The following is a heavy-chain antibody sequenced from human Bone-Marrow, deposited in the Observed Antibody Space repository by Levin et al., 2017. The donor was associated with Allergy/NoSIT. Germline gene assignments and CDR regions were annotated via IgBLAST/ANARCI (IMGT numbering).Heavy chain of an antibody. CDR2: IHANGKT. J-gene: IGHJ4*02. CDR3: DDGDHYTPPI. Sequence: GGSLRLSCEVSGFAVSWNYMTWVRQAPGKGLEWVSTIHANGKTYYAGSVKGRFTISRDSSQNTLSLQMNSLRVEDTAVYFCDDGDHYTPPIWGQGTLVTV. CDR1: GFAVSWNY. V-gene: IGHV3-53*01. D-gene: IGHD2-21*02.